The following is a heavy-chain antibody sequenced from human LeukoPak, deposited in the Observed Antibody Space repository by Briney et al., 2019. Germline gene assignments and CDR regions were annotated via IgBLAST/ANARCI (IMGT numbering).Heavy chain of an antibody. D-gene: IGHD2-21*02. Sequence: NSGGSLRLSCAASGFTFSSYSMNWVRQAPGKGLEWVSSISSSSSYIYYADSVKGRFTISRDNAKNSLYLQMNSLRAEDTAVYYCARGGVTGAPNWFDPWGQGTLVTVSS. J-gene: IGHJ5*02. CDR1: GFTFSSYS. CDR2: ISSSSSYI. CDR3: ARGGVTGAPNWFDP. V-gene: IGHV3-21*01.